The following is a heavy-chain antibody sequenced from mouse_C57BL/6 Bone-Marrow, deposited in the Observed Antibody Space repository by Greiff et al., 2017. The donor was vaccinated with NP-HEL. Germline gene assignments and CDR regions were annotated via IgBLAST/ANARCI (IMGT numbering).Heavy chain of an antibody. Sequence: QVQLQQSGAELVKPGASVKMSCKASGYTFTSYWITWVKQRPGKGLEWIGDIYPGSGSTNYTEKFKGKATLPVDTSSNTAYMRLSSLTSGDAAIDICARIYDEAGCDMDYWGQGTTVTVSS. CDR1: GYTFTSYW. CDR2: IYPGSGST. D-gene: IGHD2-3*01. CDR3: ARIYDEAGCDMDY. V-gene: IGHV1-55*01. J-gene: IGHJ4*01.